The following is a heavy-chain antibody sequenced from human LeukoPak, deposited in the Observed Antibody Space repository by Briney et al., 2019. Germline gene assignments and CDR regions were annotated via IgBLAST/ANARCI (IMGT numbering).Heavy chain of an antibody. CDR3: AREGMIYYGSGTGYNWFDP. D-gene: IGHD3-10*01. V-gene: IGHV4-59*01. Sequence: SETLSLTCTVSGASISSYYWSWIRQPPGKGLEWIAFMYYSGSTNYNPSLKSRVTISIDTSKNQFSLKLSSVTAADTAVYYCAREGMIYYGSGTGYNWFDPWGQGTLVTVSS. CDR2: MYYSGST. CDR1: GASISSYY. J-gene: IGHJ5*02.